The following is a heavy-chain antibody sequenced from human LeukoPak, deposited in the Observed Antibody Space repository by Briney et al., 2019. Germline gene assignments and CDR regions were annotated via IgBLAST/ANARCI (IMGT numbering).Heavy chain of an antibody. CDR3: ARNKEGKSLDY. J-gene: IGHJ4*02. Sequence: DSVTVSCKASAYTFTDYYIHWVRHAPGHWIEWMASMHPNSGGTSYAQKGQGRVTMIRDTSISTAYMELRRLRFDDTAVDYCARNKEGKSLDYWGQGTLVTVSS. CDR1: AYTFTDYY. V-gene: IGHV1-2*02. CDR2: MHPNSGGT.